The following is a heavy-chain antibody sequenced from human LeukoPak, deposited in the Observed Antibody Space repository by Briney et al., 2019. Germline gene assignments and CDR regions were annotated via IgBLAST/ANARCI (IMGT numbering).Heavy chain of an antibody. CDR3: ARGGVEASKIVVVPAAIIRYYFDY. J-gene: IGHJ4*02. D-gene: IGHD2-2*01. CDR2: INHSGST. CDR1: GGSFSGCY. Sequence: PSETLSLTCAVYGGSFSGCYWSWIRQPPGKGLEWIGEINHSGSTNYNPSLKSRVTISVDTSKNQFSLKLTSVTAADTAVYYCARGGVEASKIVVVPAAIIRYYFDYWGQGTLVTVSS. V-gene: IGHV4-34*01.